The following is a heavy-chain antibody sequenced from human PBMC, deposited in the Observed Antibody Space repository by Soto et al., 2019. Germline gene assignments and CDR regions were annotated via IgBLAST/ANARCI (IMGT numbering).Heavy chain of an antibody. CDR1: GLAFSTYW. CDR2: TKPDETET. D-gene: IGHD4-4*01. J-gene: IGHJ4*02. CDR3: ATIGDVTFHY. Sequence: EVQLVESGGGLVQPGGSLRLSCTTSGLAFSTYWMAWVRQAPGKGLEWVGNTKPDETETYYAGSVEGRFTISRDNAKSSLYLQMDSLRVEDTAVAYCATIGDVTFHYWGQGTPVTVSS. V-gene: IGHV3-7*02.